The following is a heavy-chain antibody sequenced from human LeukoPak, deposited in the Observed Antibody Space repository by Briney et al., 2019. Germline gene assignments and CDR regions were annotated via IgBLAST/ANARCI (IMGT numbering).Heavy chain of an antibody. CDR2: ISSSGSTI. V-gene: IGHV3-48*03. Sequence: PGGSLSLSCAASGFTFSSYEMNWVRQAPGKGLEWVSYISSSGSTIYYADSVKGRFTISRDNAKNSLYLQMNSLRAEDTAVYYCASLPLWFGEYYWGQGTLVTVSS. CDR1: GFTFSSYE. J-gene: IGHJ4*02. CDR3: ASLPLWFGEYY. D-gene: IGHD3-10*01.